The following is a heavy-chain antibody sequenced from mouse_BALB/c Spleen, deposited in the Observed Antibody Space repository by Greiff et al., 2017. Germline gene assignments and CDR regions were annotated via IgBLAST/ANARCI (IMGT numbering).Heavy chain of an antibody. CDR2: ISSGGST. Sequence: EVMLVESGGGLVKPGGSLKLSCAASGFTFSSYAMSWVRQTPEKRLEWVASISSGGSTYYPDSVKGRFTISRDNARNILYLQMSSLRSEDTAMYYCARGGISFDYWGQGTTLTVSS. V-gene: IGHV5-6-5*01. CDR3: ARGGISFDY. CDR1: GFTFSSYA. J-gene: IGHJ2*01.